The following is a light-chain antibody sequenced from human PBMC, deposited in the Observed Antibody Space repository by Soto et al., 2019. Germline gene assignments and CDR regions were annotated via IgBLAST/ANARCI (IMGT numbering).Light chain of an antibody. V-gene: IGLV2-11*01. CDR2: DVT. Sequence: QSALTQPRSVSGSPGQSVTISCTGTSGDVGGYKFVSWYQQHPGKAPKLMIYDVTKRPSGVPDRFSGSKSGYTASLTISGLQADDEADYYCCSYAGTYIHVVFGGGTKLTVL. CDR3: CSYAGTYIHVV. CDR1: SGDVGGYKF. J-gene: IGLJ2*01.